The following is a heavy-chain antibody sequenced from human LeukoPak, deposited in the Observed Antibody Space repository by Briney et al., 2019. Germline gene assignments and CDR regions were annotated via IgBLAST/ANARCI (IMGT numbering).Heavy chain of an antibody. CDR3: ARLQPNSGEWAFDI. V-gene: IGHV4-59*01. D-gene: IGHD1-1*01. CDR1: GASISTYY. J-gene: IGHJ3*02. CDR2: LYSRGSP. Sequence: PSETLSLTCTVSGASISTYYWSWIRQSPGKGLEWIGYLYSRGSPNYNPSLKRRVTIPVDTSKNHFSLTLSSVTAADTAVYYCARLQPNSGEWAFDIWGQGTMVTVSS.